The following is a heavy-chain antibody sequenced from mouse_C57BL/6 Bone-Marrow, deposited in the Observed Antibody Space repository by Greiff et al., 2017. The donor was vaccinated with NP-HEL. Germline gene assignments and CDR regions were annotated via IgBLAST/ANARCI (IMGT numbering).Heavy chain of an antibody. J-gene: IGHJ1*03. CDR1: GYAFSSYW. V-gene: IGHV1-80*01. Sequence: QVQLKESGAELVKPGASVKISCKASGYAFSSYWMNWVKQRPGKGLEWIGQIYPGDGDTNYNGKFKGKATLTADKSSSTAYMQLSSLTSEDSAVYFCARGGWLLYWYFDVWGTGTTVTVSS. CDR3: ARGGWLLYWYFDV. CDR2: IYPGDGDT. D-gene: IGHD2-3*01.